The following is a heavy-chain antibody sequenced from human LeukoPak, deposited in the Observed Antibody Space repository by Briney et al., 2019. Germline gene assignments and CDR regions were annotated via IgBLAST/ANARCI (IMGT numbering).Heavy chain of an antibody. CDR3: ASYSNSWYYFDY. Sequence: SETLSLTCTVSGGSITSYYWSWIRQPPGKGLEWIGHMYYSGNSYYNPSLKSRVTISVDTSKNQFSLKLSSMTAADTAVYYCASYSNSWYYFDYWGQGTLVTVSS. D-gene: IGHD6-13*01. J-gene: IGHJ4*02. V-gene: IGHV4-59*01. CDR1: GGSITSYY. CDR2: MYYSGNS.